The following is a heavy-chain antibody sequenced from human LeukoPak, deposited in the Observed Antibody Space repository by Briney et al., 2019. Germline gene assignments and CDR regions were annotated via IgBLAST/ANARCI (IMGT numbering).Heavy chain of an antibody. Sequence: GGSLRLSCAASGFTFSSYAMSWVRQAPGKGLEWVSAISGSGGSTYYADSVKGRFTISRDNSKNTLYLQMNNLRAEDTAVYYCAKAGGDGYYFDYWGQGTLVTVSS. CDR1: GFTFSSYA. D-gene: IGHD3-10*01. CDR3: AKAGGDGYYFDY. CDR2: ISGSGGST. V-gene: IGHV3-23*01. J-gene: IGHJ4*02.